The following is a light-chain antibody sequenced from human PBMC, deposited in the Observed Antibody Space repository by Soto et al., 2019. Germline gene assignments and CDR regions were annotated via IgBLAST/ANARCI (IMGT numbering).Light chain of an antibody. Sequence: DIPMTQSPSYVSASVGDRVTITCRASQDIGSWLVWYQQRAGKAPKFLISAASSLQSEVPSRVSGSGSGTDFTLTISSLQPEDFATYYCQQAASVPFTFGQGTKLEIK. J-gene: IGKJ2*01. CDR2: AAS. CDR3: QQAASVPFT. V-gene: IGKV1-12*01. CDR1: QDIGSW.